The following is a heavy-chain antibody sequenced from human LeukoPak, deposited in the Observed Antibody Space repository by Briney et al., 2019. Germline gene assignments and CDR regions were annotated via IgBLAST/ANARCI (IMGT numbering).Heavy chain of an antibody. V-gene: IGHV4-61*09. Sequence: SQTLSLTCTVSVGSISSGNYYYSWIRQSAGKGMEWIGNIYMSGSTRYNPSLMSRVAMSVDTSKNQFSLKISSATAADRAVYYCARDWGIAAATPYYFDHWGQGILVTVSS. CDR2: IYMSGST. J-gene: IGHJ4*02. CDR3: ARDWGIAAATPYYFDH. D-gene: IGHD6-13*01. CDR1: VGSISSGNYY.